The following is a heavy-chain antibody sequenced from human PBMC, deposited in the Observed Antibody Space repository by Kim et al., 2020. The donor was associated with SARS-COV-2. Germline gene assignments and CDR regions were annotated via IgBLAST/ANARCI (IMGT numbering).Heavy chain of an antibody. D-gene: IGHD3-3*01. Sequence: SGYTFAGYWIGWVRQQPGKGLAWMGIIYPGDSDTRYSPSFQGQVTISADKSISTAYLQWSSLKASDTAMYYCARSQRITIFGVVIIGAFDNW. CDR2: IYPGDSDT. CDR3: ARSQRITIFGVVIIGAFDN. CDR1: GYTFAGYW. V-gene: IGHV5-51*01. J-gene: IGHJ3*02.